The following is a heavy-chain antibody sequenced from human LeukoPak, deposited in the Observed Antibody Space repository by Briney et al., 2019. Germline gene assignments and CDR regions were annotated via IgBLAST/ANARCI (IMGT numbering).Heavy chain of an antibody. CDR1: GFTFSSYS. D-gene: IGHD4-17*01. J-gene: IGHJ4*02. CDR3: ARDGPDYGDYGGDFDY. CDR2: ISSSSNTI. Sequence: GGSLRLSCAASGFTFSSYSMNWVRQAPGKGLECVSYISSSSNTIYYSDSVKGRLTISRDNVKNSLYLQMNSLRDEDTAVYYCARDGPDYGDYGGDFDYWGQGTLVTVSS. V-gene: IGHV3-48*02.